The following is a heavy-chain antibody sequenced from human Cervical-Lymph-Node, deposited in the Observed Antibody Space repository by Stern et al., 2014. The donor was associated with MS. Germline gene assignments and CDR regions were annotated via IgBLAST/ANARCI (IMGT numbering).Heavy chain of an antibody. D-gene: IGHD6-19*01. Sequence: QVQLVESGGEVKKPGASVKVSCKASGYGFNTYGISWVRQAPGQGLEWMGWISAYNAYTNYAQKPQGRVTMTTDTSTSSAYMELRSLRSDDTAVYYCGRDGSYNSGWYEFIDLWGQGTMVTVSS. J-gene: IGHJ5*02. CDR3: GRDGSYNSGWYEFIDL. CDR2: ISAYNAYT. V-gene: IGHV1-18*01. CDR1: GYGFNTYG.